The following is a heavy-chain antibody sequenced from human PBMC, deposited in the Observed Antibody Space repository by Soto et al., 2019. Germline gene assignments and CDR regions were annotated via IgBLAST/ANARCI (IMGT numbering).Heavy chain of an antibody. D-gene: IGHD3-22*01. CDR3: ARLTYYYDSSGYYYGYWFDP. CDR2: IIPIFGTA. V-gene: IGHV1-69*13. J-gene: IGHJ5*02. Sequence: SVKVSCKASGGTFSSYAISWVRQAPGQGLEWMGGIIPIFGTANYAQKFQGRVTITADESTSTAYMELSSLRSEDTAVYYCARLTYYYDSSGYYYGYWFDPWGQGTLVTSPQ. CDR1: GGTFSSYA.